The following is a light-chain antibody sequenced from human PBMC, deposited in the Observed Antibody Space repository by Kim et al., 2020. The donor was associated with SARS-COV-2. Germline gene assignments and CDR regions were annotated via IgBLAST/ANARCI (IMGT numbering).Light chain of an antibody. CDR1: QSVSSSY. V-gene: IGKV3-20*01. CDR3: QQYGSSPPYT. CDR2: GAS. Sequence: SPGERATLSCRASQSVSSSYLAWYQQKPGQAPRLRIYGASSRATGIPDRFSGSGSGTDFTLTISRLEPEDFAVYYCQQYGSSPPYTFGQGTKLEI. J-gene: IGKJ2*01.